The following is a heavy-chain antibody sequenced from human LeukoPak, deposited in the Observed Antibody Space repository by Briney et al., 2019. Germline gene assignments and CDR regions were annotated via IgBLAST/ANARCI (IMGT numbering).Heavy chain of an antibody. D-gene: IGHD2-21*02. CDR1: GFTFSSYG. CDR2: IRYDGSNK. Sequence: GGSLRLSCAASGFTFSSYGMHWVRQAPGKGLEWVAFIRYDGSNKYYADSVKGRFTISRDNSKNTLYLQMNSLRAEDTAVYYCARDSRVTLTPNYFDYWGQGTLVTVSS. J-gene: IGHJ4*02. V-gene: IGHV3-30*02. CDR3: ARDSRVTLTPNYFDY.